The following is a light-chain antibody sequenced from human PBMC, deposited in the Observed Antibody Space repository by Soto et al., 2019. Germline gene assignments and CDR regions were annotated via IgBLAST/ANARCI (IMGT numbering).Light chain of an antibody. CDR1: QSVSSY. Sequence: DIQMTQSPTSLSASVGDSVTISWRASQSVSSYLNWYQQQPGEAPKLLISSASTLQTGVPSRFSGSGFGTDYTLTISSLQSADFATYYCQQTFKTPHTFGQGTKVDIK. J-gene: IGKJ2*01. CDR2: SAS. V-gene: IGKV1-39*01. CDR3: QQTFKTPHT.